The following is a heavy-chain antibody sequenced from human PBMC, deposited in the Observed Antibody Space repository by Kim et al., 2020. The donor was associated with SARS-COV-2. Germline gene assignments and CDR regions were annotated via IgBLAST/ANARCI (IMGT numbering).Heavy chain of an antibody. Sequence: GKGRFTLSRDNAKNSLYLQMNRLRAEDTAVYYCARPLLWFGEINWFDPWGQGTLVTVSS. D-gene: IGHD3-10*01. CDR3: ARPLLWFGEINWFDP. V-gene: IGHV3-7*04. J-gene: IGHJ5*02.